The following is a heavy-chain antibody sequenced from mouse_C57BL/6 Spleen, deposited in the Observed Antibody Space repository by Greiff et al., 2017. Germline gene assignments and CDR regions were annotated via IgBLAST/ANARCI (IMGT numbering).Heavy chain of an antibody. V-gene: IGHV1-7*01. CDR2: INPSSGYT. Sequence: QVQLKQSGAELAKPGASVKLSCKASGYTFTSYWMHWVKQRPGQGLEWIGYINPSSGYTKYNQKFKDKATLTADKSSSTAYMQLSSLTYEDSAVYYCARQLRLYYYAMDYWGQGTSVTVSS. J-gene: IGHJ4*01. D-gene: IGHD3-2*02. CDR3: ARQLRLYYYAMDY. CDR1: GYTFTSYW.